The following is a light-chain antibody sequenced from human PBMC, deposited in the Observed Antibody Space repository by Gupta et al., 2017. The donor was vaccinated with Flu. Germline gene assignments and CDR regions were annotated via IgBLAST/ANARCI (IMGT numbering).Light chain of an antibody. CDR1: QSVSSSY. V-gene: IGKV3-20*01. Sequence: EIVLTQSPGSLSLSPGERATLSCRASQSVSSSYLAWYQQKPGQDPRSLIYGASSRATGIPDRFSGSRSATDFTLTISRLEPEDVAVNYCHQYDSSPPWTFGQGTKVEIK. CDR2: GAS. CDR3: HQYDSSPPWT. J-gene: IGKJ1*01.